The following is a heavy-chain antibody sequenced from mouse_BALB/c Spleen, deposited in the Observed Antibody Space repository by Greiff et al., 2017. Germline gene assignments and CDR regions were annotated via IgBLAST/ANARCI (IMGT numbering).Heavy chain of an antibody. CDR2: ISTYYGDA. V-gene: IGHV1S137*01. CDR1: GYTFTDYA. Sequence: VQLQQSGAELVRPGVSVKISCKGSGYTFTDYAMHWVKQSHAKSLEWIGVISTYYGDASYNQKFKGKATMTVDKSSSTAYMELARLTSEDSAIYYCASSITTALDYWGQGTTLTVSS. CDR3: ASSITTALDY. J-gene: IGHJ2*01. D-gene: IGHD1-2*01.